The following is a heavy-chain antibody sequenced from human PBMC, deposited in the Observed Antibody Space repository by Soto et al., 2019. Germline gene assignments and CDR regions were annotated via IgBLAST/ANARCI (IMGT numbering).Heavy chain of an antibody. J-gene: IGHJ3*01. CDR2: ISGPGSVI. V-gene: IGHV3-11*01. CDR1: GFTFVDYY. CDR3: ARGKYPGSVDV. Sequence: GSLRLSCVSSGFTFVDYYIRCVRQAPVKWLEWVSYISGPGSVISYADSVKGRFTISRDNAKDSLFLQVNSLRAEDTALYYCARGKYPGSVDVWGQGTMVTISS.